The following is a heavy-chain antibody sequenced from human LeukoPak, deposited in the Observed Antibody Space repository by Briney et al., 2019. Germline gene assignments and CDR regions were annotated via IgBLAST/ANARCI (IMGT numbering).Heavy chain of an antibody. J-gene: IGHJ4*02. CDR2: IKQDGSDK. Sequence: GGSLRLSCAASAFTFSTYWMTWVRQAPGKGLEWVANIKQDGSDKYYVDSVKGRFTISRDNAKNSLYLQMNSLRAEDTAVYYCARDNRRYSYDYWGQGTLVTVSS. CDR1: AFTFSTYW. D-gene: IGHD5-18*01. CDR3: ARDNRRYSYDY. V-gene: IGHV3-7*01.